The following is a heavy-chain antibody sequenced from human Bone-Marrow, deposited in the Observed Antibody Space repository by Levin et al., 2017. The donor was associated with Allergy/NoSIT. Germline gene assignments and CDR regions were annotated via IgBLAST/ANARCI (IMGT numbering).Heavy chain of an antibody. CDR2: ISDSSSSI. CDR3: ARDCPHLSYSSTWYYYYGMDV. J-gene: IGHJ6*02. D-gene: IGHD6-13*01. V-gene: IGHV3-48*02. Sequence: PGGSLRLSCAASGFTFSNSSMNWVRQAPGKGLEWVSYISDSSSSIFYADSVKGRFTISRDNAKNSLFLQMNSLSDEDPAVYYCARDCPHLSYSSTWYYYYGMDVWGQGTTVTVSS. CDR1: GFTFSNSS.